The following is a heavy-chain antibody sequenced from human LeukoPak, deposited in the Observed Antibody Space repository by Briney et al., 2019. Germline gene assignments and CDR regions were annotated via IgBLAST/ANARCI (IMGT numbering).Heavy chain of an antibody. CDR1: GGSFSGYY. Sequence: SETLSLTCAVYGGSFSGYYWSWIRQPPGKGLEWIGEINHSGSTNYNPSLKSRVTISVDTSKNQFSLKLSSVTAADTAVYYCARGGAYYYGSGSHQPKDFDYWGQGTLVTVSS. CDR2: INHSGST. CDR3: ARGGAYYYGSGSHQPKDFDY. D-gene: IGHD3-10*01. J-gene: IGHJ4*02. V-gene: IGHV4-34*01.